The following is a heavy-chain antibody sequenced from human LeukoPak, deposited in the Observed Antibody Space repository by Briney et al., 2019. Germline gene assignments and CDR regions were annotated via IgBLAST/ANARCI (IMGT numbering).Heavy chain of an antibody. CDR2: IYYSGST. CDR1: GGSISSYY. CDR3: ARGDIVVVPAAIPNWFDP. J-gene: IGHJ5*02. D-gene: IGHD2-2*01. V-gene: IGHV4-59*08. Sequence: PSETLSLTCTVSGGSISSYYWSWIRQPPGKGLEWIGYIYYSGSTNYNPSLKSRVTISVDTSKNQFSLKLSFVTAADTAVYYCARGDIVVVPAAIPNWFDPWGQGTLVTVSS.